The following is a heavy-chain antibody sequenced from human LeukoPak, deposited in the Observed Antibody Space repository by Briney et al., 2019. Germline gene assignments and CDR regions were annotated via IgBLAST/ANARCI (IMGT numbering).Heavy chain of an antibody. CDR3: TTSQGVFWSGYYAFVY. CDR2: IKSKTDGGTT. J-gene: IGHJ4*02. V-gene: IGHV3-15*01. CDR1: GFTFSNAW. Sequence: GGSLRLSCAASGFTFSNAWMSWVRQAPGKGLEWVGRIKSKTDGGTTDYAAPVKGRFTISRDDSKNTLYLQMNSLKTEDTAVYYCTTSQGVFWSGYYAFVYWGQGTLVTVSS. D-gene: IGHD3-3*01.